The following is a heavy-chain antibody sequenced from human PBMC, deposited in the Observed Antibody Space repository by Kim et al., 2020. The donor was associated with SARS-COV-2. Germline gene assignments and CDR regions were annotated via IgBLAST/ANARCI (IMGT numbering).Heavy chain of an antibody. D-gene: IGHD3-10*01. CDR2: IKSKTDGGTT. Sequence: GGSLRLSCAASGFTVSNAWMSWVRQAPGKGLEWVGRIKSKTDGGTTDYAAPVKGRFTISRDDSKNTLYLQMNSLKTEDTAVYYCTTVPWYYYGSGRGWFDPWGQGTLVTVSS. CDR1: GFTVSNAW. V-gene: IGHV3-15*01. J-gene: IGHJ5*02. CDR3: TTVPWYYYGSGRGWFDP.